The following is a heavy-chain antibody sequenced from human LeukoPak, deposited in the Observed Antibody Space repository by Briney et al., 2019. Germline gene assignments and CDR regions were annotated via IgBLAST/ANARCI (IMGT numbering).Heavy chain of an antibody. Sequence: SETLSLTCTVSGGSISSGSYYWSWIRQPAGKGLEWIGRIYTSGSTNYNPSLKSRVTISVDTSKNQFSLKLSSVTAADTAVYYCARYRVSPSIPLFDYWGQGTLVTVSS. V-gene: IGHV4-61*02. CDR3: ARYRVSPSIPLFDY. CDR2: IYTSGST. CDR1: GGSISSGSYY. D-gene: IGHD2-2*02. J-gene: IGHJ4*02.